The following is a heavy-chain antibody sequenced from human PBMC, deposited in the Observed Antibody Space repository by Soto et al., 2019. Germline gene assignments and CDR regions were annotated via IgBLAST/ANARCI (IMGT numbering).Heavy chain of an antibody. CDR3: ARSQTTVNSYDY. J-gene: IGHJ4*02. CDR2: IYHSGST. D-gene: IGHD4-17*01. V-gene: IGHV4-30-2*01. CDR1: GGSISSGGYS. Sequence: SETLSLTCAVSGGSISSGGYSWSWIRQPPGKGLEWIGYIYHSGSTYYNPSLKSRVTISVDRSKNQFSLKLSSVTAADTAVYYCARSQTTVNSYDYWAQGTLVPVSS.